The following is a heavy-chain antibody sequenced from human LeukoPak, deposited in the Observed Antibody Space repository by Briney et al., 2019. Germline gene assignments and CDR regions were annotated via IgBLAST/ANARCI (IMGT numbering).Heavy chain of an antibody. CDR2: INHSGST. V-gene: IGHV4-34*01. CDR1: GGSFSGYY. J-gene: IGHJ4*02. Sequence: SETLSLTCAVYGGSFSGYYWSWIRQPPGKGLEWIGEINHSGSTNYNPSLKSRVTISVDTSKNQFSLKLSSVTAADTAVYYCARDSISRRPPLKPVDYWGQGTLVTVSS. CDR3: ARDSISRRPPLKPVDY. D-gene: IGHD3-3*01.